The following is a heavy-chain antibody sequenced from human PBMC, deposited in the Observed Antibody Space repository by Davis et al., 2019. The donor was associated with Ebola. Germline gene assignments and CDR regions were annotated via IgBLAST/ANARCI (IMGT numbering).Heavy chain of an antibody. CDR3: ATLGIAAAGAFDY. V-gene: IGHV3-33*03. D-gene: IGHD6-13*01. J-gene: IGHJ4*02. CDR1: GFTFSSYG. CDR2: IWYDGSNK. Sequence: PGGSLRLSCAASGFTFSSYGMHWVRQAPGKGLEWVAVIWYDGSNKYYADSVKGRFTISRDNAKNSLYLQMNSLRAEDTAVYYCATLGIAAAGAFDYWGQGTLVTVSS.